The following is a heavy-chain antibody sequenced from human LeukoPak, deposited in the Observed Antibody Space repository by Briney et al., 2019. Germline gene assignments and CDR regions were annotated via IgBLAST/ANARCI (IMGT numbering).Heavy chain of an antibody. Sequence: ASVKVSCKASGYTFTGYYMHWVRQAPGQGLEWMGWINPNSGGTNYAQKFQGRVTMTRDTSISTAYMELSRLRSDDTAVYYCASRSESGGSWYDAFDIWGQGTMVSVSS. CDR1: GYTFTGYY. D-gene: IGHD6-13*01. CDR2: INPNSGGT. CDR3: ASRSESGGSWYDAFDI. V-gene: IGHV1-2*02. J-gene: IGHJ3*02.